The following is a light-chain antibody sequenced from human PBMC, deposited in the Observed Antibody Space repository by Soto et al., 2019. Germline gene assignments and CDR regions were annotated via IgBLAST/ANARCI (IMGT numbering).Light chain of an antibody. Sequence: IVMRRSGAALSVSPGQSASIACSASQSVGSNLAWYQQKPGQAPRLLIFDASTRAIDIPVRFSGSGSGTEFILTISSLQSEDFGVYYCQKHDNRPLWTFGQGTKVDIK. J-gene: IGKJ1*01. V-gene: IGKV3-15*01. CDR2: DAS. CDR3: QKHDNRPLWT. CDR1: QSVGSN.